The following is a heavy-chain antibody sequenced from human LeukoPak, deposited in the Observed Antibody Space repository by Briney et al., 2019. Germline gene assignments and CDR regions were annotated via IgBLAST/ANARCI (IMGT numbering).Heavy chain of an antibody. CDR1: GYTFTRYY. CDR2: INPSGGSA. J-gene: IGHJ4*02. Sequence: ASVKVSCKASGYTFTRYYMHWVRQAPGQGLEWMGIINPSGGSASYAQKFQGRVTMTRDMSTSTVYMELSSLRSEDTAVYYCAREVWGRQSSSGYYFDYWGQGTLVTVSS. D-gene: IGHD6-6*01. CDR3: AREVWGRQSSSGYYFDY. V-gene: IGHV1-46*01.